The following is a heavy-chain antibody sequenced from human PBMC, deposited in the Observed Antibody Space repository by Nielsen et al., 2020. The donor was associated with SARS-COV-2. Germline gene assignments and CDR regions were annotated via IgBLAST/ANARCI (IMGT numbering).Heavy chain of an antibody. V-gene: IGHV1-69*13. CDR2: IIPIFGTA. CDR1: GGTFSSYA. CDR3: ARDRDSYSYYDFWSGNGAYYYGMDV. J-gene: IGHJ6*02. D-gene: IGHD3-3*01. Sequence: SVKVSCKASGGTFSSYAISWVRQAPGQGLEWMGGIIPIFGTANYAQKFQGRVTITADESTSTAYMELSSLRSEDTAVYYCARDRDSYSYYDFWSGNGAYYYGMDVWGQGTTVTVSS.